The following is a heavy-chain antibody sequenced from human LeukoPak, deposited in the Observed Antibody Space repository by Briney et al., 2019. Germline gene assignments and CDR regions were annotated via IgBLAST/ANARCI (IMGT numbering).Heavy chain of an antibody. Sequence: GGALRLSCAASGFTFSSYWMSWVRQAPGKGLEWVANIKQDGSEKYYVDSVKGRFTISRDNAKNSLYLQMNSLRAEDTDVYYCAKDLYSGSWSYFDYWGQGTLVTVSS. CDR3: AKDLYSGSWSYFDY. D-gene: IGHD6-13*01. J-gene: IGHJ4*02. CDR1: GFTFSSYW. CDR2: IKQDGSEK. V-gene: IGHV3-7*03.